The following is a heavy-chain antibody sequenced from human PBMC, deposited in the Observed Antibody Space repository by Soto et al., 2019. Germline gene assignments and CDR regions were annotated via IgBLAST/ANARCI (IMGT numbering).Heavy chain of an antibody. J-gene: IGHJ4*02. Sequence: XGSLRLSCVSSVFTFNKYALACVRHSPGKGLEWVSAISGSGASTYDADSVKGRFTISRDNSNNTLYLQMNSLRAEDTAVYYCAKTPGVITVITSFHHLGQGTPDTLSS. CDR1: VFTFNKYA. D-gene: IGHD3-16*01. V-gene: IGHV3-23*01. CDR2: ISGSGAST. CDR3: AKTPGVITVITSFHH.